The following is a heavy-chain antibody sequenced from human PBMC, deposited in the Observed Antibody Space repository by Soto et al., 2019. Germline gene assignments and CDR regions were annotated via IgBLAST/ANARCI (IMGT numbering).Heavy chain of an antibody. J-gene: IGHJ2*01. Sequence: QVQLVESGGGVVQPGRSLRLSCAASGFTFSSYGMHWVRQAPGKGLEWVAVIWYDGSNKYYADSVKGRFTISRDNSKNPLYLQMNRLRAEDTAVYYCARGSSGWNWYFDLWGRGTLVTVSS. CDR2: IWYDGSNK. CDR3: ARGSSGWNWYFDL. V-gene: IGHV3-33*01. CDR1: GFTFSSYG. D-gene: IGHD6-19*01.